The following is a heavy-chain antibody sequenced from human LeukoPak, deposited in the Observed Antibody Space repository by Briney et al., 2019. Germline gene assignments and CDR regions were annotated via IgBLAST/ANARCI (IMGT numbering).Heavy chain of an antibody. CDR2: ISWDGGST. Sequence: RPGGSPRLSCAASGFTFDDYAMHWVRQAPGKGLEWVSLISWDGGSTYYADSVKGRFTISRDNSKNSLYLQMNSLRAEDTALYYCAKAMVRGPGDAFDIWGQGTMVTVSS. D-gene: IGHD3-10*01. CDR1: GFTFDDYA. J-gene: IGHJ3*02. V-gene: IGHV3-43D*03. CDR3: AKAMVRGPGDAFDI.